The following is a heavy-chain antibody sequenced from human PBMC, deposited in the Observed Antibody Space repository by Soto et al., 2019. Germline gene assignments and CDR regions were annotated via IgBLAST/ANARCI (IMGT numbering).Heavy chain of an antibody. CDR2: IYYRGGT. V-gene: IGHV4-30-4*01. Sequence: SETLSLTCTVSGGSISRGDYYWSWSRQPPGKGLEWIGYIYYRGGTYYNPSLKSRVTISVDTSKNQFSLKLSSVTAADTAVYYCARDYYDFWSGQDYGMDVWGQGTTVT. D-gene: IGHD3-3*01. CDR3: ARDYYDFWSGQDYGMDV. CDR1: GGSISRGDYY. J-gene: IGHJ6*02.